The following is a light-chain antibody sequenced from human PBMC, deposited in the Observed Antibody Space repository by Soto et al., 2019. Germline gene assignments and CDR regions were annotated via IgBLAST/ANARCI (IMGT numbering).Light chain of an antibody. CDR1: QNIGSF. CDR3: QQLNSYPLT. Sequence: DIQMTQSPSSLSASIGDRVTITCRASQNIGSFLNWYQQKPGEAPRLLVYSAFRIQSGVPSRFSGSGSGTEFTLTISSLQPEDFATYSCQQLNSYPLTFGGGTKVDIK. CDR2: SAF. J-gene: IGKJ4*01. V-gene: IGKV1-9*01.